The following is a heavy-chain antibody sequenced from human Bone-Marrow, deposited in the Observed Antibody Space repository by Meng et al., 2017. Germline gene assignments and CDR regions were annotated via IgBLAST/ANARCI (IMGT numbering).Heavy chain of an antibody. J-gene: IGHJ4*02. V-gene: IGHV4-34*01. CDR1: GGSFSGYY. CDR3: ARGPTTMAHDFDY. D-gene: IGHD4-11*01. CDR2: INHSGST. Sequence: QVQLQQGGAGLLKPSETLSLTCAVYGGSFSGYYWSWIRQTPGKGLEWIGEINHSGSTNYNPSLKSRVTISVDTSKNHISLKLTSVTAADTAVYYCARGPTTMAHDFDYWGQGTLVTVSS.